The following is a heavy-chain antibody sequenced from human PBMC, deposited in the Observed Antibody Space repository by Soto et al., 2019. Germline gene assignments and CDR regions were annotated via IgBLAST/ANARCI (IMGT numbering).Heavy chain of an antibody. CDR2: IIPLFGSP. CDR3: AREARGYGGGYSYYGMDV. CDR1: GGSFSDSA. V-gene: IGHV1-69*01. J-gene: IGHJ6*02. D-gene: IGHD6-25*01. Sequence: QVQLVQSGPEVKNPGSSVKVSCKASGGSFSDSALSWVRQAPGQGLEWMGGIIPLFGSPDYAQKFLGRVTVTADESTSTAYMELSRLRTEDTAVYYCAREARGYGGGYSYYGMDVWGQGTTLTVS.